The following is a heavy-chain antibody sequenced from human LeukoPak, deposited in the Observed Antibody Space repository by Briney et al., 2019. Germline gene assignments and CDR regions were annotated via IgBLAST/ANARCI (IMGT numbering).Heavy chain of an antibody. Sequence: PGGSLRLSCAASGFTFSSYGMSWVRQAPGKGLEWVSAISGSGGSTYYADSVKGRFTISRDNSKNTLYLQMNSLRAEDTAVYYCARDSATVTSTSSWFDPWGQGTLVTVSS. CDR2: ISGSGGST. J-gene: IGHJ5*02. V-gene: IGHV3-23*01. CDR1: GFTFSSYG. CDR3: ARDSATVTSTSSWFDP. D-gene: IGHD4-17*01.